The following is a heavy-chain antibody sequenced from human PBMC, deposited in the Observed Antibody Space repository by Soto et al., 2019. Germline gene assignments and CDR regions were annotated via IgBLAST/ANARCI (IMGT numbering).Heavy chain of an antibody. CDR1: GGSISSGGYS. Sequence: SETLSLTCAVSGGSISSGGYSWSWIRQPPGKGLEWIGYIYHSGSTYYNPSLKSRVTISVDRSKNQFSLKLSSVTAAEPAVYYCATAGALAAVAADSWGQGTLVTVSS. CDR2: IYHSGST. V-gene: IGHV4-30-2*01. CDR3: ATAGALAAVAADS. J-gene: IGHJ4*02. D-gene: IGHD6-19*01.